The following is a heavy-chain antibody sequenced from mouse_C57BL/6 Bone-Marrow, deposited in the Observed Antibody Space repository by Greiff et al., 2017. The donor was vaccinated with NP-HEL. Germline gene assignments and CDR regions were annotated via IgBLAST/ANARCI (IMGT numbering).Heavy chain of an antibody. CDR3: ARSTYYGSSSWFAY. Sequence: QVQLQQSGPELVKPGASVKISCKASGYAFSSSWMNWVKQRPGKGLEWIGRIYPGDGDTNYNGKFKGKATLTADKSSSTAYMQLSSLTSEDSAVYFCARSTYYGSSSWFAYWGQGPLVTVSA. CDR1: GYAFSSSW. D-gene: IGHD1-1*01. V-gene: IGHV1-82*01. J-gene: IGHJ3*01. CDR2: IYPGDGDT.